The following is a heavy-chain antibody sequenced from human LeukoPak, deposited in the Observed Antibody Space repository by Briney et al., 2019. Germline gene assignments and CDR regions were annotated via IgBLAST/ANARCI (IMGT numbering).Heavy chain of an antibody. D-gene: IGHD4-17*01. J-gene: IGHJ4*02. V-gene: IGHV3-30*18. Sequence: GSLRLSCAASGFTFSSYGMHWVRQAPGKGLEWVAVISYDGSNKYYADSVKGRFTISRDNSKNMLYLQMNSLRAEDTAVYYCAKVTTATTGDYWGQGTLVTVSS. CDR2: ISYDGSNK. CDR1: GFTFSSYG. CDR3: AKVTTATTGDY.